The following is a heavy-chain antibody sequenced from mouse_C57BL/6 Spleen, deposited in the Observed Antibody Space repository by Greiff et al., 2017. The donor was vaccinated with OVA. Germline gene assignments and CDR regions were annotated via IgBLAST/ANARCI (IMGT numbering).Heavy chain of an antibody. D-gene: IGHD2-4*01. V-gene: IGHV1-66*01. CDR1: GYSFTSYY. CDR2: IYPGSGNT. CDR3: ARRGGYDYDEAWFAY. J-gene: IGHJ3*01. Sequence: QVQLQQSGPELVKPGASVKISCKASGYSFTSYYIHWVKQRPGQGLEWIGWIYPGSGNTKYNEKFKGKATLTADTSSSTAYMKLSSLTSEDSAVYYCARRGGYDYDEAWFAYWGQGTLVTVSA.